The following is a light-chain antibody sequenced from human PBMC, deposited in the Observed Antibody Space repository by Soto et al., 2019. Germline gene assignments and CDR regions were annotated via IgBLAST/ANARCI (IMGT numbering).Light chain of an antibody. CDR2: DVS. Sequence: QCALTQPASVSGSPGQSTAISCTGTSSDVGGYNYVSWYQQHPGKAPKLMIYDVSNRPSGVSNRFSGSKSGNTASLTISGLQADDEADYYCSSYTSSSVVGTGTKVTVL. CDR1: SSDVGGYNY. J-gene: IGLJ1*01. CDR3: SSYTSSSV. V-gene: IGLV2-14*01.